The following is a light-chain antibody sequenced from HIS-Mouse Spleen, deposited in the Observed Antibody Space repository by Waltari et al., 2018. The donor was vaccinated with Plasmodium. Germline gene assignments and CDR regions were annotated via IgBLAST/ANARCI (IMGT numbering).Light chain of an antibody. Sequence: QLVLTHSPSASASLGAPVKPTCTLSSGHSTYAIAWHQQQPEKGPRYLMKLNSDGSHSKGDGIPDRFSGSSSGAERYLTISSLQSEDEADYYCQTWGTGFWVFGGGTKLTVL. CDR1: SGHSTYA. J-gene: IGLJ3*02. CDR3: QTWGTGFWV. V-gene: IGLV4-69*01. CDR2: LNSDGSH.